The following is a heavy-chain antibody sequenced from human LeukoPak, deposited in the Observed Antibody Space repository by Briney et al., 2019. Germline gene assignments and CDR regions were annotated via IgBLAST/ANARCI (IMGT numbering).Heavy chain of an antibody. V-gene: IGHV3-74*01. J-gene: IGHJ5*02. CDR1: GFTFSSYW. D-gene: IGHD1-26*01. Sequence: GGSLRLSCAASGFTFSSYWMHWVRQAPGKGLVWVSRINSDGSSTSYADSVKGRFTISRDNAKNTLYLQMNSLRAEDTAVYYCARARGVGATTNWFDPWGQGTLVTVSS. CDR3: ARARGVGATTNWFDP. CDR2: INSDGSST.